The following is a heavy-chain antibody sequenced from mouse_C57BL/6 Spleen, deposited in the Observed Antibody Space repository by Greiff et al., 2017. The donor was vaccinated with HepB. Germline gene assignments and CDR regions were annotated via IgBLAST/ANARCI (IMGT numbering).Heavy chain of an antibody. CDR1: GYAFSSYW. CDR2: IYPGDGDT. J-gene: IGHJ4*01. D-gene: IGHD3-2*02. Sequence: VKVVESGAELVKPGASVKISCKASGYAFSSYWMNWVKQRPGKGLEWIGQIYPGDGDTNYNGKFKGKATLTADKSSSTAYMHLSSLTSEDSAVYFCARLDSSGYHYYAMDYWGQGTSVTVSS. CDR3: ARLDSSGYHYYAMDY. V-gene: IGHV1-80*01.